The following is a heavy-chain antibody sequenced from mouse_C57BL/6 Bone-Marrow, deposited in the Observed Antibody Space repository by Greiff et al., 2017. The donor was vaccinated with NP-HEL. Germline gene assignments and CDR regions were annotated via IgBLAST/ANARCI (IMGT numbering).Heavy chain of an antibody. V-gene: IGHV5-9-1*02. CDR1: GFTFSSYA. J-gene: IGHJ3*01. Sequence: EVKVVESGEGLVKPGGSLKLSCAASGFTFSSYAMSWVRQTPEKRLEWVAYISSGGDYIYYADTVKGRFTISRDNARNTLYLQMSSLKSEDTAMYYCTRASFYVVVGWFAYWGQGTLVTVSA. CDR2: ISSGGDYI. CDR3: TRASFYVVVGWFAY. D-gene: IGHD1-1*02.